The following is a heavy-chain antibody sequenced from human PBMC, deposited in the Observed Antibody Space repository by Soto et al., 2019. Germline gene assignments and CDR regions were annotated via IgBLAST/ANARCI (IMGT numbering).Heavy chain of an antibody. J-gene: IGHJ4*02. Sequence: GGSLRLSCTASGFTFGDYAMSWFRQAPGKGLEWVGFIRSKAYGGTTEYAASVKGRFTISRDDSKSIAYLQMNSLKTEDTAVYYCTRAPLNDFWSGYYPQEYYFDYWGQGTLVTVSS. D-gene: IGHD3-3*01. V-gene: IGHV3-49*03. CDR3: TRAPLNDFWSGYYPQEYYFDY. CDR2: IRSKAYGGTT. CDR1: GFTFGDYA.